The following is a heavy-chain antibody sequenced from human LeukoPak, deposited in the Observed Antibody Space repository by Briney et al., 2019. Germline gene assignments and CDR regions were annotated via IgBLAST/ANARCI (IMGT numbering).Heavy chain of an antibody. V-gene: IGHV3-7*03. CDR3: IRAMDV. J-gene: IGHJ6*02. CDR2: IRQDGNEK. CDR1: GFTFSSYW. Sequence: GGSLRLSCVASGFTFSSYWMSWVRQAPGKGLEWVANIRQDGNEKYYVDSVKGRFTISRDNAKNSLYLQMNSLRVEDTAVYYCIRAMDVWGPGTTVTVSS.